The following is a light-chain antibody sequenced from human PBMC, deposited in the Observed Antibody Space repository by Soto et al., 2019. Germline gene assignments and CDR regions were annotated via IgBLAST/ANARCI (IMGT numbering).Light chain of an antibody. Sequence: AIRMTQSPSSFSASTGDRVTITCRASQGISSYLAWYQQKPGKAPKLLIYAASTLQSGVPSRFSGSGSGTDFTLTISCLQSEDFATYYCQQYYSYPPTFVPGTNVDIK. CDR1: QGISSY. CDR2: AAS. J-gene: IGKJ3*01. CDR3: QQYYSYPPT. V-gene: IGKV1-8*01.